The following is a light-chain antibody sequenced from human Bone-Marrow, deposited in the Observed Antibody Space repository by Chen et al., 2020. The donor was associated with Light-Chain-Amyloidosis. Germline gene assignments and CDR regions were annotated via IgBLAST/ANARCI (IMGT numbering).Light chain of an antibody. Sequence: QPDLTQPASVSGSPGQSVTISCTGHSIGTFNLVSWYQQSPGNAPKLIIYEGYRRPSEVPDRFSGSTSGSTASLTISGLQTEDEADYHCCSYGGYSTFVFGGGTKLTVL. CDR2: EGY. V-gene: IGLV2-23*03. CDR3: CSYGGYSTFV. J-gene: IGLJ2*01. CDR1: SIGTFNL.